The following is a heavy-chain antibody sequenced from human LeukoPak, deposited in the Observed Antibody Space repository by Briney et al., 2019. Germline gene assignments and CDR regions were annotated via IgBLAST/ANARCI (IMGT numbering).Heavy chain of an antibody. D-gene: IGHD3-3*01. CDR3: AKDPSITIFGVVIRAASWFDP. Sequence: ASVTVSCKASGYTFTSYGISWVRQAPGQGLEWMGWISAYNGNTNYAQKLQGRVTMTTDTSTSTAYMELRSLRSDDTAVYYYAKDPSITIFGVVIRAASWFDPWGQGTLVTVSS. CDR2: ISAYNGNT. V-gene: IGHV1-18*01. CDR1: GYTFTSYG. J-gene: IGHJ5*02.